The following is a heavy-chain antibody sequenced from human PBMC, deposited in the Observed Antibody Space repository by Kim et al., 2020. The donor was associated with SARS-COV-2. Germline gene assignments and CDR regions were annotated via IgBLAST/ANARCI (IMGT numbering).Heavy chain of an antibody. CDR1: GGSISSGGYY. D-gene: IGHD3-22*01. J-gene: IGHJ4*02. Sequence: TLSLTCTVSGGSISSGGYYWSWIRQHPGKGLEWIGYIYYSGSTYYNPSLKSRVTISVDTSKNQFSLKLSSVTAADAAVYYCSSDSGYYSFFDYWGQGTLVTVSS. CDR3: SSDSGYYSFFDY. CDR2: IYYSGST. V-gene: IGHV4-31*03.